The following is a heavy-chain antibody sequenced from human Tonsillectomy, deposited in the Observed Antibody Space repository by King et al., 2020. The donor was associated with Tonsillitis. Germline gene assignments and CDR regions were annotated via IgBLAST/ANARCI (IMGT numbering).Heavy chain of an antibody. V-gene: IGHV3-23*04. CDR3: ASYRRGIIISDGVDV. J-gene: IGHJ6*02. CDR2: ISGSGGVT. D-gene: IGHD3-10*01. Sequence: VQLVQSGGGLVQPGGSLRLSCAASGFTFSSSAMSWVRQAPGKGLEWVSGISGSGGVTDYADSVKGRFTISRDNSKNTLYLQMNSLRAEHAAVSHCASYRRGIIISDGVDVWGQGTTVTV. CDR1: GFTFSSSA.